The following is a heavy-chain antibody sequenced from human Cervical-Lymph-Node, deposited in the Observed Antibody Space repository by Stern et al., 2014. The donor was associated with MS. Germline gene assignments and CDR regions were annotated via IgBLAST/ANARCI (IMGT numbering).Heavy chain of an antibody. CDR3: AREGDAFDI. V-gene: IGHV4-59*01. Sequence: VQLVESGPGLVKPSETLSLTCTVSGGSISSYYWSWVRQPPGKGLEWIGYIYYSGSTTYNPSLKSRVTISVDTSKNQFSLKLSSVTAADTAVYYCAREGDAFDIWGQGTMVTVSS. CDR1: GGSISSYY. CDR2: IYYSGST. J-gene: IGHJ3*02.